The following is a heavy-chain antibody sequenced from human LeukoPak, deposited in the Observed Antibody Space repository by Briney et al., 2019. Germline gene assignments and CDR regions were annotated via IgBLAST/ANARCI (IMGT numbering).Heavy chain of an antibody. Sequence: SVKVSCKASGGTFSSYAISWVRQAPGQGLEWMGRIIPIFGTANCAQKFQGRVTITTDESTSTAYMELSSLRSEDTAVYYCAREYYYDSSGYYYVIDYWGQGTLVTVSS. CDR3: AREYYYDSSGYYYVIDY. CDR2: IIPIFGTA. D-gene: IGHD3-22*01. V-gene: IGHV1-69*05. CDR1: GGTFSSYA. J-gene: IGHJ4*02.